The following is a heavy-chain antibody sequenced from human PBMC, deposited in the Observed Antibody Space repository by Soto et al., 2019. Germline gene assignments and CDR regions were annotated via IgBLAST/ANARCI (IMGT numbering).Heavy chain of an antibody. Sequence: PSETLSLTCTVSGGSISSYYWSWIRQPPGKGLEWIGYIYYSGSTNYNPSLKSRVTISVETSKNQFSLKLSSVTAADTAVYYCARENSSGNFFDYWGQGTMVTVYS. V-gene: IGHV4-59*01. CDR3: ARENSSGNFFDY. D-gene: IGHD6-19*01. CDR1: GGSISSYY. J-gene: IGHJ4*02. CDR2: IYYSGST.